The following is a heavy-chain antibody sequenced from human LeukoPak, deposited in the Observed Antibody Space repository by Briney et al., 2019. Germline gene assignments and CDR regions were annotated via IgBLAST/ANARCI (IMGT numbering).Heavy chain of an antibody. D-gene: IGHD3-3*01. J-gene: IGHJ3*02. CDR3: ARASRSGYAFDM. V-gene: IGHV1-8*03. Sequence: ASVKVSCKASGYTFNNNDINWVRQATGQGLEWMGWMNPNSGNTGFAQKFQGRVTITRNTSVSTAYMELSSLRSEDTAVYYCARASRSGYAFDMWGQGTMASVSS. CDR1: GYTFNNND. CDR2: MNPNSGNT.